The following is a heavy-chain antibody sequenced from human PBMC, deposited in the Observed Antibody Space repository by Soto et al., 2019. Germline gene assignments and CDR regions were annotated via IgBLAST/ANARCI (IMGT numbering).Heavy chain of an antibody. D-gene: IGHD2-15*01. CDR2: IYYSGST. CDR3: ARDYYDDDAYCSGGSCYYY. J-gene: IGHJ4*02. V-gene: IGHV4-61*01. CDR1: GGSVSSGSYY. Sequence: PSETLSLTSTVSGGSVSSGSYYWSWIRQPPGKGLEWIGHIYYSGSTNYDPSLKSRVTISVDTSKNQFSLKLSSVTAADTAVYYCARDYYDDDAYCSGGSCYYYWGQGTLVTVSS.